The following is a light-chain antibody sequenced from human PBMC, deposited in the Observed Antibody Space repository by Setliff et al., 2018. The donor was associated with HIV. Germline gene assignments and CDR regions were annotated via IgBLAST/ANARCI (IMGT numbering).Light chain of an antibody. CDR1: TSNIGDNY. V-gene: IGLV1-51*01. Sequence: QSVLTQPPPVSAAPGQKVTISCSGSTSNIGDNYVSWYQQLPGTAPKLLIYDNNDRPSGIPDRFSGSKSGNTASLTISGLQAEDQADYYCCSYTSSLTYVFGTGTKVTVL. CDR3: CSYTSSLTYV. CDR2: DNN. J-gene: IGLJ1*01.